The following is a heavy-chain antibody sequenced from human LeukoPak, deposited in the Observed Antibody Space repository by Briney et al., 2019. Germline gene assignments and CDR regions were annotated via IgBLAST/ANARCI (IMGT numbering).Heavy chain of an antibody. Sequence: GASVKVSCKASGGTFSSYAISWVRQAPGQGLEWMGWINPNSGGTNYAQKFQGWVTMTRDTSISTAYMELSRLRSDDTAVYYCARDEPIAAAGTPLYYYGMDVWGQGTTVTVSS. CDR3: ARDEPIAAAGTPLYYYGMDV. D-gene: IGHD6-13*01. J-gene: IGHJ6*02. V-gene: IGHV1-2*04. CDR1: GGTFSSYA. CDR2: INPNSGGT.